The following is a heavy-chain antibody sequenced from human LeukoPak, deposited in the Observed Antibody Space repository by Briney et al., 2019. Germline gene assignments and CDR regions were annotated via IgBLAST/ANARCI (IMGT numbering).Heavy chain of an antibody. CDR1: GFTFSSYG. V-gene: IGHV3-30*18. CDR3: AKTNGDYNWFDP. J-gene: IGHJ5*02. Sequence: PGGSLRLSCAASGFTFSSYGMHWVRQDPGKGLEWVAVISYDGSNKYYADSVKGRFTISRDNSKNTLYLQMNSLRAEDTAVYYCAKTNGDYNWFDPWGQGTLVTVSS. D-gene: IGHD4-17*01. CDR2: ISYDGSNK.